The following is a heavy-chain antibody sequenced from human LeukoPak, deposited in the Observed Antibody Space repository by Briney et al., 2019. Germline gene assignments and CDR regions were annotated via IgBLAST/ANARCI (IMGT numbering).Heavy chain of an antibody. CDR1: GFTFSTYN. J-gene: IGHJ6*03. Sequence: GGSLRLSCAASGFTFSTYNMHWVRQATGKGLEWVSAIDTTGDTYYPGSVKGRFTISRENAKNSLYLQMNSLRAGDTAVYYCARGRGGGHMDVWGKGTTVTISS. D-gene: IGHD2-15*01. CDR2: IDTTGDT. CDR3: ARGRGGGHMDV. V-gene: IGHV3-13*01.